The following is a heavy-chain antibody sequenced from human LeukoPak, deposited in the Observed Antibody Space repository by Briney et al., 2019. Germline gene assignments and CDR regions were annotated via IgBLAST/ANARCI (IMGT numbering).Heavy chain of an antibody. D-gene: IGHD2-2*03. CDR2: ISSYNGNT. J-gene: IGHJ4*02. V-gene: IGHV1-18*01. CDR1: GYTFTSYA. CDR3: ARGGGRGYCSSTSCYAGFDY. Sequence: ASVKVSCKASGYTFTSYAITWVRQAPGQGLEWMGWISSYNGNTNYAQKLQGRVTMTTETSTSTAYMELRSLRSDDTAVYYCARGGGRGYCSSTSCYAGFDYWGQGTLVTVPS.